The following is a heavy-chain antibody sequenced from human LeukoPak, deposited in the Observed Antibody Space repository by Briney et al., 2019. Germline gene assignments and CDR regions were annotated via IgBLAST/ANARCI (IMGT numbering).Heavy chain of an antibody. D-gene: IGHD3-22*01. CDR3: ARRAYYYDSSGYQPGVYFDY. CDR2: IYPGDSDT. CDR1: GYSFTNYW. Sequence: GESLKISCKGSGYSFTNYWIGWVRQMPGKGLEWMGIIYPGDSDTRYSPSFQGQVTISADKSISTAYLQWSSLKASDTAMYYCARRAYYYDSSGYQPGVYFDYWGQGTLVTVSS. J-gene: IGHJ4*02. V-gene: IGHV5-51*01.